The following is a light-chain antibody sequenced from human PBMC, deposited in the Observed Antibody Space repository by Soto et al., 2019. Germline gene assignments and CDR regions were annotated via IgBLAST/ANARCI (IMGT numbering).Light chain of an antibody. CDR3: CSYAGGYISL. CDR2: DVT. Sequence: QSLLTQPRSVSGSPGQSFTISCTGTVNDVGAYNYVSWYQQHPGRPPKLMIYDVTKWPSGVPERFSGSKSGNTASLTISGLQAEDEADYFCCSYAGGYISLFGTGTKVTVL. J-gene: IGLJ1*01. V-gene: IGLV2-11*01. CDR1: VNDVGAYNY.